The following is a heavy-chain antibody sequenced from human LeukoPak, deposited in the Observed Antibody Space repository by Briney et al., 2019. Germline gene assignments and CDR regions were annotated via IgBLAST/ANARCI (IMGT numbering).Heavy chain of an antibody. V-gene: IGHV5-51*01. CDR3: ARLPSSSGWYGDY. D-gene: IGHD6-19*01. CDR2: IYPGGSDT. CDR1: GYSFTSYW. J-gene: IGHJ4*02. Sequence: GESLQISCQGSGYSFTSYWIGWVRQMPGKGLEWMGIIYPGGSDTRYSPSFQGQVTISADKSISTAYLQWSSLKASDTAMYYCARLPSSSGWYGDYWGQGTLVTVSS.